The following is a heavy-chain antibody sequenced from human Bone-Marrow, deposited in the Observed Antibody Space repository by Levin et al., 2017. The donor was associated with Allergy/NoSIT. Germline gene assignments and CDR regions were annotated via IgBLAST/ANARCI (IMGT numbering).Heavy chain of an antibody. CDR1: GFTFSSYA. D-gene: IGHD6-13*01. V-gene: IGHV3-30*04. CDR2: ISYDGSNK. CDR3: ARASPYSSSWYGDYFDY. Sequence: GGSLRLSCAASGFTFSSYAMHWVRQAPGKGLEWVAVISYDGSNKYYADSVKGRFTISRDNSKNTLYLQMNSLRAEDTAVYYCARASPYSSSWYGDYFDYWGQGTLVTVSS. J-gene: IGHJ4*02.